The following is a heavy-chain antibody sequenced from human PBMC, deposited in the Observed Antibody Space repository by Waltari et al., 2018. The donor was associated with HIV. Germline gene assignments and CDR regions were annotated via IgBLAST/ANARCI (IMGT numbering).Heavy chain of an antibody. Sequence: EVQLVESGGGRVKPGGSLRLSCAASGFTFSRYSMNWVRQAPGKGLEWVSSISSSSSYIYYADSVKGRFTISRDNAKNSLYLQMNSLRAEDTAVYYCARDKAITMIVGYYFDYWGQGTLVTVSS. D-gene: IGHD3-22*01. CDR1: GFTFSRYS. CDR3: ARDKAITMIVGYYFDY. V-gene: IGHV3-21*01. CDR2: ISSSSSYI. J-gene: IGHJ4*02.